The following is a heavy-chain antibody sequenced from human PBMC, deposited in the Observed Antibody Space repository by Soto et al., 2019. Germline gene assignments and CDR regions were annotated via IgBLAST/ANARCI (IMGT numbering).Heavy chain of an antibody. D-gene: IGHD3-10*01. CDR2: IWYDGSNK. Sequence: GGSLRLSCAASGFTFSSYGMHWVRQAPGKGLEWVAVIWYDGSNKYYADSVKGRFTISRDNSKNTLYLQMNSLRAEDTAVYYCARSRTGSGSSGMDVWGQGTTVTVSS. J-gene: IGHJ6*02. CDR3: ARSRTGSGSSGMDV. CDR1: GFTFSSYG. V-gene: IGHV3-33*01.